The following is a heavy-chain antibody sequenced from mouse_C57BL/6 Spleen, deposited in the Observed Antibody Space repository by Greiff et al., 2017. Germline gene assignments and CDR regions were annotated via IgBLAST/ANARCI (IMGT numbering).Heavy chain of an antibody. CDR1: GYAFSSSW. J-gene: IGHJ2*01. V-gene: IGHV1-82*01. CDR3: ASVRLYYFDY. Sequence: LQESGPELVKPGASVKISCKASGYAFSSSWMNWVKQRPGKGLEWIGRIYPGDGDTNYNGKFKGKATLTADKSSSTAYMQLSSLTSEDSAVYFCASVRLYYFDYWGQGTTLTVSS. CDR2: IYPGDGDT.